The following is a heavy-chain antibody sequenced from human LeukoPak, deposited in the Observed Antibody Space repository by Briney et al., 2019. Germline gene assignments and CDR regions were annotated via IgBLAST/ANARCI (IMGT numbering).Heavy chain of an antibody. J-gene: IGHJ4*02. D-gene: IGHD1-26*01. V-gene: IGHV1-46*01. CDR3: ARDWELTY. Sequence: GASVKVSCKASGYTLITYYIHWVRQAPGQGLEWMGSIYCSDDSTIYAQKFQGRVTITSDTSTSTVYMDLSSLRSEDTAIYYCARDWELTYWGQGTLVTVSS. CDR2: IYCSDDST. CDR1: GYTLITYY.